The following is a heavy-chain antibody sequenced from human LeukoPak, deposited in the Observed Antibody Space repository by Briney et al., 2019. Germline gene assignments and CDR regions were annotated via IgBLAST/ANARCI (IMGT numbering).Heavy chain of an antibody. CDR2: IYYSGST. D-gene: IGHD2-2*03. Sequence: SETLSLTCTVSGGSVSSGSYYWSWIRQPPGKGLEWIGYIYYSGSTNYNPSLKSRVTISVDTSKNQFSLKLSSVTAADTAVYYCARDGYCGSTSCSIFDYWGQGTLVTVSS. V-gene: IGHV4-61*01. J-gene: IGHJ4*01. CDR1: GGSVSSGSYY. CDR3: ARDGYCGSTSCSIFDY.